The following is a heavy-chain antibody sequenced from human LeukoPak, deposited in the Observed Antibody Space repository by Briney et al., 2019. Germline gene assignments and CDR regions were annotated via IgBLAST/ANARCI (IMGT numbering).Heavy chain of an antibody. CDR2: TSYSGYP. V-gene: IGHV4-31*03. J-gene: IGHJ4*02. CDR3: AREPTQPLRFGEFHPFDN. D-gene: IGHD3-10*01. Sequence: SETLSLTCTVSGGSISSTEDHWTWIRQRPGKGLEWIGYTSYSGYPDSNPSPKSRVTMSLDTSKNQFSLKLSSVTAADTAVYFCAREPTQPLRFGEFHPFDNWGQGTLVTVSS. CDR1: GGSISSTEDH.